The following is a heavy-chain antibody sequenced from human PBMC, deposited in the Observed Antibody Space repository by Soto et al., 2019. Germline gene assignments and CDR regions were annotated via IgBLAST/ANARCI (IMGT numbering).Heavy chain of an antibody. J-gene: IGHJ6*02. CDR3: AKDPASTPRNYYGMDV. CDR2: ISGSGGST. Sequence: EVQLLESGGGLVQPGGSLRLSCAASGFTFSSYAMSWVRQAPGKGLEWVSAISGSGGSTYYADSVKGRFTISRDNSKNTLYLQMNSLRAEDTAVYYCAKDPASTPRNYYGMDVWGQGTTVTVSS. D-gene: IGHD2-2*01. CDR1: GFTFSSYA. V-gene: IGHV3-23*01.